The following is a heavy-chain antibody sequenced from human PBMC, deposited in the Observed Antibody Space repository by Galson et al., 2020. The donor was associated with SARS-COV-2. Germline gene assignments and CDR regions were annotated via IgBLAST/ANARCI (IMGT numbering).Heavy chain of an antibody. V-gene: IGHV3-33*03. Sequence: GESLKISCTASGFTFREYGMHWVRQAPGKGLEWVAVIWNDGSKKYYGDSVRGRFTISRDDPKNTLELQMNTLGVDDTAEYYCARSNGGNVQGVGDFLDYWGQGSLVTVSS. CDR3: ARSNGGNVQGVGDFLDY. CDR1: GFTFREYG. J-gene: IGHJ4*02. CDR2: IWNDGSKK. D-gene: IGHD2-15*01.